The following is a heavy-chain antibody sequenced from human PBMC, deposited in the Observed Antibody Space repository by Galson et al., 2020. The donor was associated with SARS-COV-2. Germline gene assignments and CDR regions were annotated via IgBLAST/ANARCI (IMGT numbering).Heavy chain of an antibody. CDR3: ARLRYYDVLTGYIVDV. V-gene: IGHV1-2*02. J-gene: IGHJ6*02. D-gene: IGHD3-9*01. CDR2: INPKSGCT. CDR1: GYTFTDYY. Sequence: ASVKFSCKASGYTFTDYYIHWVRQAPGQGLEWMGWINPKSGCTNYAQKFEGRVTMTRDTSITTAYMELSRLRADDTAVYYCARLRYYDVLTGYIVDVWGQGTMVTVSS.